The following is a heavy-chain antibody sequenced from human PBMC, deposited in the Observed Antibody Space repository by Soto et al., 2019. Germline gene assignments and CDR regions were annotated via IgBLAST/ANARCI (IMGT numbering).Heavy chain of an antibody. J-gene: IGHJ4*02. CDR3: ARGVPMIVEAQRDAPDKYYFDS. CDR2: INHSGST. V-gene: IGHV4-34*01. CDR1: GGSFSGYY. Sequence: PSETLSLTCAVYGGSFSGYYWSWIRQPPGKGLEWIREINHSGSTNSNPSLKSRVTISVDTSKNQFSLKLSSVTAADRAVYHCARGVPMIVEAQRDAPDKYYFDSWGQGTQVTVSS. D-gene: IGHD3-22*01.